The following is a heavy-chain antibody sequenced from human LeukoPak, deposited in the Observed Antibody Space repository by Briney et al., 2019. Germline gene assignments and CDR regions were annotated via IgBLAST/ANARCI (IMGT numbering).Heavy chain of an antibody. D-gene: IGHD4-17*01. Sequence: PSETLSLTCTVSGGSINNYYWSWIRQPPGKGLEWIGYIYYRGSTNYNPSLKSRVTFSVDTSKNQFSLKLNSVTAANTAVYYCARGGDYGDLRYFDYWGQGTLVTVSS. V-gene: IGHV4-59*01. CDR1: GGSINNYY. J-gene: IGHJ4*02. CDR2: IYYRGST. CDR3: ARGGDYGDLRYFDY.